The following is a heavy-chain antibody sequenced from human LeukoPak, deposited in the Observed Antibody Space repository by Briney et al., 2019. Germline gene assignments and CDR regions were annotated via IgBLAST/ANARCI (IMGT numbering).Heavy chain of an antibody. J-gene: IGHJ1*01. D-gene: IGHD6-19*01. Sequence: SETLSLTCAVSGGSITNSNWWSWVRQPPGKGLEWIGEIYHSGSFHYNPSLQSRVTISLDKSQNQFYLRLTSVTAADTAVYYCASDPGIAVAGTNLEYFQHWGQGTLVTVSS. CDR1: GGSITNSNW. V-gene: IGHV4-4*02. CDR2: IYHSGSF. CDR3: ASDPGIAVAGTNLEYFQH.